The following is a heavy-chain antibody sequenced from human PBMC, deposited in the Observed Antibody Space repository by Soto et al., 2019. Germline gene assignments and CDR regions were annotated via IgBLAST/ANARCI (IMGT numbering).Heavy chain of an antibody. Sequence: PSETLSLTCTVSGGSISSYYWSWIRQPPGKGLEWIGYIYYSGSTNYNPSLKSRVTISVDTSKNQFSLKLSSVTAADTAVYYCARVEGVVADAFDIWGQGIMVTVSS. J-gene: IGHJ3*02. CDR3: ARVEGVVADAFDI. CDR2: IYYSGST. V-gene: IGHV4-59*01. D-gene: IGHD2-15*01. CDR1: GGSISSYY.